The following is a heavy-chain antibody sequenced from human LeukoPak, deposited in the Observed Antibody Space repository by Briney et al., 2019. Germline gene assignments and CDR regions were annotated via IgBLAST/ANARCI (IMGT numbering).Heavy chain of an antibody. V-gene: IGHV1-2*02. Sequence: ASVKVSCKASGYTFTGYYMHWVRQAPGQGLEWMGWINPNSGGTNYAQKFQGRVTMTRDTSISTAYMELSRLRSDDTAVYYCARGEGPGIAAAGSWGQGTLVTVSS. J-gene: IGHJ4*02. CDR3: ARGEGPGIAAAGS. D-gene: IGHD6-13*01. CDR2: INPNSGGT. CDR1: GYTFTGYY.